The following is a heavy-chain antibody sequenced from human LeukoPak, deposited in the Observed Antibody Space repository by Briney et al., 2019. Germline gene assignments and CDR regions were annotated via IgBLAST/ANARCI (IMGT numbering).Heavy chain of an antibody. D-gene: IGHD2-8*01. V-gene: IGHV3-21*01. CDR1: GFTFSSYS. CDR2: ISSSSSYI. CDR3: ARAPMAPLSDFDY. Sequence: GGSLRLSCAASGFTFSSYSMNWVRQAPGKGLEWVSSISSSSSYIYYADSVKGRFTISRDNAKNSLYLQMNSLRAEDTAVYYCARAPMAPLSDFDYWGQGTLVTVSS. J-gene: IGHJ4*02.